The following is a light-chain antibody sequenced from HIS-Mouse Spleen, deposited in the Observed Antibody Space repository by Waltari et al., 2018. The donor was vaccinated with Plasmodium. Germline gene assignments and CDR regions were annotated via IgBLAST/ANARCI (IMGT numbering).Light chain of an antibody. Sequence: EIGMTQSPATLSVSPGVRATHSCRDRQSVSSNLAWYQQKPGQAPRLLIYGASTRATGIPARFSGSGSGTEFTLTISRLQSEDFAVYYCQQYNNWSFTFGPGTKVDIK. J-gene: IGKJ3*01. CDR1: QSVSSN. CDR3: QQYNNWSFT. CDR2: GAS. V-gene: IGKV3-15*01.